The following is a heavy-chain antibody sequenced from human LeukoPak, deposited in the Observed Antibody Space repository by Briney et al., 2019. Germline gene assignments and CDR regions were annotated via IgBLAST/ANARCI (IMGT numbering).Heavy chain of an antibody. CDR2: IRYDGSNK. CDR3: ARDQAYSSGWLDY. Sequence: GGSLRLSCAASGFTFSSYGMHWVRQAPGKGLEWVAFIRYDGSNKYYADSVKGRFTISRDNAKNSLYLQMNSLRAEDTAVYYCARDQAYSSGWLDYWGQGTLVTVSS. V-gene: IGHV3-30*02. D-gene: IGHD6-19*01. J-gene: IGHJ4*02. CDR1: GFTFSSYG.